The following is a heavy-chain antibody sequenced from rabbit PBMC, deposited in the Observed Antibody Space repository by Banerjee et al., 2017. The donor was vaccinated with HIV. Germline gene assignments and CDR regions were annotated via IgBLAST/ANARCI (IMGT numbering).Heavy chain of an antibody. D-gene: IGHD1-1*01. CDR3: ARVNATSSGVYYYYGMDL. J-gene: IGHJ6*01. V-gene: IGHV1S45*01. CDR1: GFSFSTSYW. CDR2: IDVGSSDNT. Sequence: QQQLEESGGGLVKPGGTLTLTCTASGFSFSTSYWICWVRQAPGKGLEWIACIDVGSSDNTYYASWAKGRFTISKTSSTTVTLQMTSLTAADTATYFCARVNATSSGVYYYYGMDLRGPGTLVTVS.